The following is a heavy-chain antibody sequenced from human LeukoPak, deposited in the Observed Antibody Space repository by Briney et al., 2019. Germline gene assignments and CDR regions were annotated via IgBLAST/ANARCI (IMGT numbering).Heavy chain of an antibody. CDR1: GGSISSYY. V-gene: IGHV4-4*07. Sequence: KGSETLSLTCTVSGGSISSYYWSRFRQPAGKGLEWIGRIYITGSTNYNPSFKSRVTMSVDTSKSQFSLRLSSVTAADTAVYYCARSGGDFWSGSFGSLDYWGQGTLVTVSS. D-gene: IGHD3-3*01. CDR3: ARSGGDFWSGSFGSLDY. J-gene: IGHJ4*02. CDR2: IYITGST.